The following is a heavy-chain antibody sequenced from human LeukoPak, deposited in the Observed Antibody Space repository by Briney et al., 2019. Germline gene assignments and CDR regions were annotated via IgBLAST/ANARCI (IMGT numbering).Heavy chain of an antibody. CDR2: ISGSGGST. CDR3: ARDPGATGYYYMDV. V-gene: IGHV3-23*01. Sequence: GGSLRLSCTASGFTFGDYAMSWVRQAPGKGLEWVSAISGSGGSTYYADSVKGRFTISRDNSKNTLYLQMNSLRAEDTAVYYCARDPGATGYYYMDVWGKGTTVTVSS. J-gene: IGHJ6*03. D-gene: IGHD6-25*01. CDR1: GFTFGDYA.